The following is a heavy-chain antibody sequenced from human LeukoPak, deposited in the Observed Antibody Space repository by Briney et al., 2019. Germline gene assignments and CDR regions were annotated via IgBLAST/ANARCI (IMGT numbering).Heavy chain of an antibody. Sequence: LETLSLTCAVYGGSFSGYYWSWIRQPPGKGLEWVGEINHSGSTNYNPSLKSRVTISVDTSKNQFSLKLSSVTDADTAVYYCARTSIYYDSSGYRSWGQGTLVTVSS. CDR2: INHSGST. CDR1: GGSFSGYY. V-gene: IGHV4-34*01. D-gene: IGHD3-22*01. CDR3: ARTSIYYDSSGYRS. J-gene: IGHJ5*02.